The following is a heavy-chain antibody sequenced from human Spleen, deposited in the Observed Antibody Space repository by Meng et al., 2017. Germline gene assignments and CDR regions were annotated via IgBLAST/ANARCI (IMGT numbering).Heavy chain of an antibody. V-gene: IGHV4-34*01. J-gene: IGHJ4*02. CDR3: ARGPTTMAHDFDY. Sequence: VQLPQWSVALLTPPEALALTCVVSGGSFSDYYWSWIRQPPGKGLEWIGEINHSGSTNYNPSLESRATISVDTSQNNLSLKLSSVTAADSAVYYCARGPTTMAHDFDYWGQGTLVTVSS. CDR2: INHSGST. CDR1: GGSFSDYY. D-gene: IGHD4-11*01.